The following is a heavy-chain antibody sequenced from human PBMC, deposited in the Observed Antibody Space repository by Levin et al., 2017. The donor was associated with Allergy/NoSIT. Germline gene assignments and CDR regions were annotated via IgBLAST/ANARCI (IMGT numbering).Heavy chain of an antibody. D-gene: IGHD6-19*01. CDR3: ASGGSGWPFDN. Sequence: LSLPCAASGFSFRGSNMNWVRQAPGKGLEWVASISSNSVYIFYADSLKGRFTISRDNAKNSLYLRVNSLRAEDTAVYYCASGGSGWPFDNWGQGTLVTVSS. CDR2: ISSNSVYI. CDR1: GFSFRGSN. V-gene: IGHV3-21*01. J-gene: IGHJ4*02.